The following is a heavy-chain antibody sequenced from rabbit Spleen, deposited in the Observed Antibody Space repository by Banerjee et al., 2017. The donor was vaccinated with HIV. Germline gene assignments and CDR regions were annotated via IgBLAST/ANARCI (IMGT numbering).Heavy chain of an antibody. D-gene: IGHD3-1*01. V-gene: IGHV1S45*01. CDR1: GVSFTDKDV. J-gene: IGHJ6*01. CDR3: ARDKELDIWGYEFDL. Sequence: EQLEESGGGLVKPEGSLTLTCKASGVSFTDKDVMCWVRQAPGKGLEWIACINTVTGKTVYASWAKGRFIMSRTSSTTVTLQMTSLTAADTATYFCARDKELDIWGYEFDLWGPGTLVTVS. CDR2: INTVTGKT.